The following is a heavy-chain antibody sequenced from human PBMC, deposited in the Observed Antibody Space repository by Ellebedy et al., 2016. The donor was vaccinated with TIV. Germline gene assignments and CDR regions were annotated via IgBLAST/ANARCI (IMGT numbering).Heavy chain of an antibody. J-gene: IGHJ4*02. D-gene: IGHD2-15*01. V-gene: IGHV3-23*01. CDR1: GFTFSNYA. CDR3: AKATLGTCSGAKCYYFDY. CDR2: FSGSVKTT. Sequence: PGGSLRLSCAASGFTFSNYAMSWLRQAPGKRLEWVSSFSGSVKTTYTADSVKGRFIVSRDSSRNTLYLQMNSLRAEDTALYYCAKATLGTCSGAKCYYFDYWGRGTPVTVSS.